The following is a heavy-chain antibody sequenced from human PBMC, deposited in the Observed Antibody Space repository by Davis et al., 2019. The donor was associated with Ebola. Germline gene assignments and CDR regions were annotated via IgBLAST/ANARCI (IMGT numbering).Heavy chain of an antibody. V-gene: IGHV5-51*01. J-gene: IGHJ5*02. Sequence: GESLKISCRGSGYSFTSYWIGWVRQMPGKGLEWMGIIYPCDSDTRYSPSFQGQVTISADKSISTAYLQWNSLKASDTAMYYCARQTHHFLSGPRTWFDPWGQGTLVTVSS. CDR1: GYSFTSYW. D-gene: IGHD3-3*02. CDR3: ARQTHHFLSGPRTWFDP. CDR2: IYPCDSDT.